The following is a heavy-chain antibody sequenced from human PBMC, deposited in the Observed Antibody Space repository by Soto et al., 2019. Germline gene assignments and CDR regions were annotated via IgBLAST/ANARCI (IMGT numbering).Heavy chain of an antibody. J-gene: IGHJ3*02. Sequence: NPGGSLRLSCAASGFTFSSYSMNWVRQAPGKGLEWVSSISSSSSYIYYADSVKGRFTISRDNAKNSLYLQMNSLRAEDTAVYYCARVLPGIAAARGAFDIWGQGTMVTVSS. V-gene: IGHV3-21*01. D-gene: IGHD6-13*01. CDR2: ISSSSSYI. CDR1: GFTFSSYS. CDR3: ARVLPGIAAARGAFDI.